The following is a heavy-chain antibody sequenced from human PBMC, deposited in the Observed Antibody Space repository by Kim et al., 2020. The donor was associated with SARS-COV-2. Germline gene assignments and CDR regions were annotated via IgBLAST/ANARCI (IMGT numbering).Heavy chain of an antibody. V-gene: IGHV3-48*04. Sequence: GGSLRLSCSGSGFSLSDYSMNWVRQAPGKGLEWLSYISSSTYNTYYADSVRGRFTISRDNARNLLFLEMHSLRAEDTAVYYCARDLVGVSGTFYYYGLDVWGQGTTVTVSS. D-gene: IGHD2-2*01. CDR2: ISSSTYNT. CDR3: ARDLVGVSGTFYYYGLDV. CDR1: GFSLSDYS. J-gene: IGHJ6*02.